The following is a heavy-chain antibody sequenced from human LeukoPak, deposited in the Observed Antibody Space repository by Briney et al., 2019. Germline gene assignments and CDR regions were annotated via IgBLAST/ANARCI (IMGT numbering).Heavy chain of an antibody. V-gene: IGHV4-39*01. CDR2: IYYSGST. J-gene: IGHJ4*02. D-gene: IGHD1-1*01. CDR3: ARLYLDVANFDY. Sequence: SETLSLTCTVSGGSISSSSYYWGWIRQPPGKGLEWIGSIYYSGSTYYNPSLKSRVTISVGTSKNQFSLKLSSVTAADTAVYYCARLYLDVANFDYWGQGTLVTVSS. CDR1: GGSISSSSYY.